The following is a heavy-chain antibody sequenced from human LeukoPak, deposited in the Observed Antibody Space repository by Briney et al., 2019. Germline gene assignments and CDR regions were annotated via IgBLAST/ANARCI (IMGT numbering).Heavy chain of an antibody. CDR3: ARVKGQWLGSLYYMDV. J-gene: IGHJ6*03. CDR2: ISYDGSNK. V-gene: IGHV3-30*14. CDR1: GFTFSSYA. D-gene: IGHD6-19*01. Sequence: PGRSLRLSCAASGFTFSSYAMHWVRQAPGKGVEWVAVISYDGSNKYYADSVKGRFTISRDNSKNTLYLQMNSLRAEDTAVYYCARVKGQWLGSLYYMDVWGKGTTVTISS.